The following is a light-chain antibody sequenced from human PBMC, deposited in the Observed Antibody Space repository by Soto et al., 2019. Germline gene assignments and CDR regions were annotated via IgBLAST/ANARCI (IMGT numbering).Light chain of an antibody. V-gene: IGLV2-8*01. CDR2: EVV. CDR1: KSDIGVYDF. CDR3: KSYAGSNTYV. Sequence: QSVLTQPPSASGSPGQSVTISCTGTKSDIGVYDFVSWYQHHPGKAPRLIIYEVVQRPSGVPDRFSGSKSGNPASLTVSGLQAADVVDYFCKSYAGSNTYVFGSGPKVTVL. J-gene: IGLJ1*01.